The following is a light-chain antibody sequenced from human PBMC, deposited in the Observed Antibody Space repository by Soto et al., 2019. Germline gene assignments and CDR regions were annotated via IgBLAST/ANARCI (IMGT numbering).Light chain of an antibody. Sequence: DIQMTQSPSSLSASVGDRVTITCRASQSISSYLNWYQQKPGKAPKLLIYAASSLQSGVPSRFSGSGSGTDFTLTISSLQPEDFANYYCQQSYSTPQTFGQGTKVDXK. CDR2: AAS. J-gene: IGKJ1*01. V-gene: IGKV1-39*01. CDR3: QQSYSTPQT. CDR1: QSISSY.